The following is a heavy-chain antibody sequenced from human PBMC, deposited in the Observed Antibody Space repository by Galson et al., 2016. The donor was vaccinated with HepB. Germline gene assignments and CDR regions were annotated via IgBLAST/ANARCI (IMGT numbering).Heavy chain of an antibody. Sequence: PALVKPTQTLTLTCTFSGFSLDTSAEGVGWIRQPPGKALEWLALIYWNDEKRYSPSLKSRLSITKDNSKNQVVLTMTNMDPVDTATYYCAHRSDYEFWSFYFDFWGQGTLVTVSS. CDR3: AHRSDYEFWSFYFDF. CDR2: IYWNDEK. V-gene: IGHV2-5*01. D-gene: IGHD3-3*01. J-gene: IGHJ4*02. CDR1: GFSLDTSAEG.